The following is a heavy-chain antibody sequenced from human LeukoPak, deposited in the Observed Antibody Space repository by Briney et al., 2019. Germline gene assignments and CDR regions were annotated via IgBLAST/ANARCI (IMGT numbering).Heavy chain of an antibody. Sequence: SETLSLTCTASGGSISGYYWSWIRQPPGKRLEWIGYIYYSESTNYNPSLSSRVTILVDTSKHQFSLNLTSVPAADTAVYYCARDDYAYTCDHWAQGTLVTVSS. CDR3: ARDDYAYTCDH. D-gene: IGHD4/OR15-4a*01. V-gene: IGHV4-59*01. CDR2: IYYSEST. J-gene: IGHJ4*02. CDR1: GGSISGYY.